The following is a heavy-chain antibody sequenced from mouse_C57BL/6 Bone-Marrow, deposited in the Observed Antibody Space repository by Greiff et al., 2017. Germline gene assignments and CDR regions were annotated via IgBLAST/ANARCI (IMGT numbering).Heavy chain of an antibody. J-gene: IGHJ2*01. V-gene: IGHV1-55*01. D-gene: IGHD1-1*01. CDR1: GYTFTSYW. CDR2: ICPGCGST. Sequence: QVQLQQPGAELVKPGASVKISCKASGYTFTSYWITWVKQRPGQCLEWIGGICPGCGSTNYNERFKSKSTLTVDTSSSTAYMQLSSLTSEDSAVYYGARGATVVATDYWGQGTTLTVSS. CDR3: ARGATVVATDY.